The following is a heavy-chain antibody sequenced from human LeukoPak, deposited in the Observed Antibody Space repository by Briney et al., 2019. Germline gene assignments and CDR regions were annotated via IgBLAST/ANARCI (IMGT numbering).Heavy chain of an antibody. CDR1: GFTFSTYE. J-gene: IGHJ4*02. V-gene: IGHV3-48*03. CDR2: ISSIGSTI. CDR3: ARDLSGVTGYTYGRGIDY. Sequence: PGGSLRLSCAASGFTFSTYEMNWVRQAPGKGLEWVSYISSIGSTIYYADSVKGRFTISRDNAKTSLYLQMNSLRAEDTAVYYCARDLSGVTGYTYGRGIDYWGQGTLVTVSS. D-gene: IGHD5-18*01.